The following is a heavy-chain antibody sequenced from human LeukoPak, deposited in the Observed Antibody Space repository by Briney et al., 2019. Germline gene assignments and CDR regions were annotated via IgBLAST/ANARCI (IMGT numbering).Heavy chain of an antibody. V-gene: IGHV4-61*02. CDR1: GDSISSGDYY. J-gene: IGHJ6*03. CDR3: ARESVTTSYYYYYMDV. D-gene: IGHD4-17*01. Sequence: SETLSLTCTVSGDSISSGDYYWSWIRQPAGKGLEWIGRIYTSGSTNYNPSLKSRVTMSVDTSKNQFSLKLSSVTAAATAVYYCARESVTTSYYYYYMDVWGKGTTVTISS. CDR2: IYTSGST.